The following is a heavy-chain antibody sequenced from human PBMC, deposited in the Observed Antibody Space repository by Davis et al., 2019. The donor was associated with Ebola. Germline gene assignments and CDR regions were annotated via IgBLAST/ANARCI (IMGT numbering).Heavy chain of an antibody. Sequence: AASVQVSCKASAYTFTSYGISWVRQAPGQGLEWMGWISAYNGNTNYAQKLQGRVTMTTDTSTSTAYMELRSLRSDDTAVYFCARGYFGSGSYYTSSYYFDNWGQGTLVTVSS. V-gene: IGHV1-18*01. J-gene: IGHJ4*02. CDR1: AYTFTSYG. CDR2: ISAYNGNT. D-gene: IGHD3-10*01. CDR3: ARGYFGSGSYYTSSYYFDN.